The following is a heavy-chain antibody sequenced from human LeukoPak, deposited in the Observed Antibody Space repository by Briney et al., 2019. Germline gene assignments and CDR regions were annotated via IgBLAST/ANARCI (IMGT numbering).Heavy chain of an antibody. Sequence: GGSLRLSCAASGFTFSSYGMSWVRQAPGKGLEWVSAISGSGGSTYYADSVKGRFTISRDNSKNTLYLQMNSLRAEDTAVYYCAKVGKRKWFGELLTSSYYYMDVWGKGTTVTISS. CDR1: GFTFSSYG. J-gene: IGHJ6*03. CDR3: AKVGKRKWFGELLTSSYYYMDV. D-gene: IGHD3-10*01. CDR2: ISGSGGST. V-gene: IGHV3-23*01.